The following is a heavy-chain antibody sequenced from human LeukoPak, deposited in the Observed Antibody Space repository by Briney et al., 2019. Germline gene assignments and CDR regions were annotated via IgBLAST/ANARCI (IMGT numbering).Heavy chain of an antibody. CDR1: GFTFSSYG. CDR2: IRYDGSNK. V-gene: IGHV3-30*02. CDR3: AKERGEQWLGGLDY. J-gene: IGHJ4*02. D-gene: IGHD6-19*01. Sequence: GGSLRLSCAASGFTFSSYGMHWVRQAPGEGLEWVAFIRYDGSNKYYADSVKGRFTISRDNSRNTLYLQMNSLRAEDTAVYYCAKERGEQWLGGLDYWGQGTLVTVSS.